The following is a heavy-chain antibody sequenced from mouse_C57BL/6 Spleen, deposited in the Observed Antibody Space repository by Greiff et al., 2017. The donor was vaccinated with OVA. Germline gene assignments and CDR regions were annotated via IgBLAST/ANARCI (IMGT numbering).Heavy chain of an antibody. J-gene: IGHJ1*03. D-gene: IGHD1-1*01. Sequence: VQLQQPGAELVRPGSSVKLSCKASGYTFTSYWMHWVKQRPIQGLEWIGNIDPSDSETHYNQKFKDKATLTVDKSSSTAYMQLSSLTSEDSAVYYCAREGYYGSSAYFDVWGTGTTVTVSS. CDR2: IDPSDSET. V-gene: IGHV1-52*01. CDR3: AREGYYGSSAYFDV. CDR1: GYTFTSYW.